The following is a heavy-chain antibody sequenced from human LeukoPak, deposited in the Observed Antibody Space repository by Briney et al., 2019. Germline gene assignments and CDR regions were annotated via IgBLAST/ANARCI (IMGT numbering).Heavy chain of an antibody. J-gene: IGHJ6*03. D-gene: IGHD6-13*01. Sequence: SETLSLTCAVSGYSIPSGYYWGWFRQPPGKGLEWIGCMYHSGSTYYNPSLKSRVTISVDTSKNQFSLKLSSVTAADTAVYYCARQGGSSSPYYYYYMDVWGKGTTVTVSS. V-gene: IGHV4-38-2*01. CDR1: GYSIPSGYY. CDR3: ARQGGSSSPYYYYYMDV. CDR2: MYHSGST.